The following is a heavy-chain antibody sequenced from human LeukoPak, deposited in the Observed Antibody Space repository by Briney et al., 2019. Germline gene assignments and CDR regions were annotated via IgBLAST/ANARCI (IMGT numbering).Heavy chain of an antibody. J-gene: IGHJ4*02. CDR2: IYSSGSN. CDR1: GASISGSGYY. V-gene: IGHV4-39*01. D-gene: IGHD2-2*01. Sequence: SETLSLTCSVSGASISGSGYYWGWIRQPPGKGLEWIASIYSSGSNYYNPSLKSRATISVDTSKNQFSLNLNSVTAADTAVYYCARHRVAYCSSSSCYFDYWGQGTLVTVSS. CDR3: ARHRVAYCSSSSCYFDY.